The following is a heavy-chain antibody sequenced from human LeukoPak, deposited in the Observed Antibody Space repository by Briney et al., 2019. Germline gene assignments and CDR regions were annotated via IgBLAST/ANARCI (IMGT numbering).Heavy chain of an antibody. Sequence: PSETLSLNCAVSGYSFSSGYYWGWIRQPPGKGLECIGYIYYSGSTYYNPSLKSRVAISVATSKNQFSLKLSSVTPADTDVYYCARVNTATLPFDHLGERTLVTVSS. CDR1: GYSFSSGYY. J-gene: IGHJ4*02. V-gene: IGHV4-38-2*01. CDR3: ARVNTATLPFDH. CDR2: IYYSGST. D-gene: IGHD5-18*01.